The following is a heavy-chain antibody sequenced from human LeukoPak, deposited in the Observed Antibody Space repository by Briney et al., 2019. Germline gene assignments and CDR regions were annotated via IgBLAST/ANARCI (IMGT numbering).Heavy chain of an antibody. CDR1: GFTFSSDW. Sequence: PGGSLRLSCAASGFTFSSDWMHWVRQAPGKGLVWVSRINRDGRSTTYADSVKGRFTISRDNARNTLYLQMNSLRPEDTAVYYCARVANSGWDRFDYWGQGTLVTVSS. J-gene: IGHJ4*02. CDR3: ARVANSGWDRFDY. D-gene: IGHD6-19*01. V-gene: IGHV3-74*01. CDR2: INRDGRST.